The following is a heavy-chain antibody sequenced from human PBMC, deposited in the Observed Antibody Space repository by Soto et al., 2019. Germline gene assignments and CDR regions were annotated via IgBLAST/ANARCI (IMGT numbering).Heavy chain of an antibody. CDR1: VGSISSSNW. V-gene: IGHV4-39*01. CDR2: VFYTGFT. CDR3: ASSQKGYNWNYFDH. J-gene: IGHJ4*02. Sequence: PSETLSLTGAVPVGSISSSNWWSCVGQPPGKGLAWIGSVFYTGFTSYNPSLESRVSVSVDTSKNQFSLKVSAVTAADTAVYYCASSQKGYNWNYFDHWGQGALVTVSS. D-gene: IGHD1-20*01.